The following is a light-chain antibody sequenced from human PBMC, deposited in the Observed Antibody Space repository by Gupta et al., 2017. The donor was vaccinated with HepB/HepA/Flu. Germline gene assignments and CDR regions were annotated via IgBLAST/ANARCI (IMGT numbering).Light chain of an antibody. J-gene: IGLJ2*01. V-gene: IGLV2-8*01. CDR3: YSYAGFNNFI. Sequence: QSALTQPPSASGSPGQSVTISCTGATSDVGGYNYVSWYQQHPGKAPKLIIYEVYKRPSGVPDRFSGSKSGNTASLTVSGLQAEDEADYYCYSYAGFNNFIFGGGTKLTVL. CDR2: EVY. CDR1: TSDVGGYNY.